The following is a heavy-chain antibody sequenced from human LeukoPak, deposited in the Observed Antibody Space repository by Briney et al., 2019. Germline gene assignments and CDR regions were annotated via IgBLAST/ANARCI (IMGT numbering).Heavy chain of an antibody. CDR1: GFTFSSYA. V-gene: IGHV1-69*06. J-gene: IGHJ4*02. CDR2: IIPIFGTP. D-gene: IGHD6-13*01. Sequence: GGSLRLSCAASGFTFSSYAISWVRQAPGQGLEWMGGIIPIFGTPNYAQNFQGRVTITADTSTNTAYMELSSLRSGDTAVYYCARGDTLYGSSAHAGYWGQGTLVTVSS. CDR3: ARGDTLYGSSAHAGY.